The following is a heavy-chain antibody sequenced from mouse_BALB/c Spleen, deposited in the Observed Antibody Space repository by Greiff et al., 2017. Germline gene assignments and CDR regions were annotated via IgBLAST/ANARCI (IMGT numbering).Heavy chain of an antibody. CDR1: GFNIKDYY. Sequence: VQLKQSGAELVRSGASVKLSCTASGFNIKDYYMLWVKQRPEQGLEWIGWIDPENGDTEYAPKFQGKATMTADTSSNTAYLQLSSLTSEDTAVYYCMITGDDAMDYWGQGTSVTVSS. V-gene: IGHV14-4*02. D-gene: IGHD2-4*01. CDR3: MITGDDAMDY. CDR2: IDPENGDT. J-gene: IGHJ4*01.